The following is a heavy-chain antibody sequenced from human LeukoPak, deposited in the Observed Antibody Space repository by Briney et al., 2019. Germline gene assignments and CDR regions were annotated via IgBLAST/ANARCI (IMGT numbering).Heavy chain of an antibody. D-gene: IGHD2-2*01. CDR1: GFTFYTYW. CDR2: IKQDGSEK. V-gene: IGHV3-7*01. Sequence: HPGGSLRLSCAASGFTFYTYWMSWVRQAPGKGLEWVANIKQDGSEKYYVDSVKGRFTISRDNAKKSVYLQMNSLRAEDTAVYYCARARTDAFDIWGQGTMVTVSS. CDR3: ARARTDAFDI. J-gene: IGHJ3*02.